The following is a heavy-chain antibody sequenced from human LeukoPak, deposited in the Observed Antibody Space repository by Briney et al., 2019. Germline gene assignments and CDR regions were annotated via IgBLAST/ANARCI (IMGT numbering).Heavy chain of an antibody. Sequence: AGGSLRLSCAASGFTVSSSYMSWVRQAPGKGLEWVSVINSGGSTYYADSVKGRFTISRDNSKNSRYLQMNSLRAEDTAIYYCARDSPGYGGKGFDYWGQGTLVTVSS. V-gene: IGHV3-53*01. D-gene: IGHD4-23*01. CDR3: ARDSPGYGGKGFDY. CDR2: INSGGST. J-gene: IGHJ4*02. CDR1: GFTVSSSY.